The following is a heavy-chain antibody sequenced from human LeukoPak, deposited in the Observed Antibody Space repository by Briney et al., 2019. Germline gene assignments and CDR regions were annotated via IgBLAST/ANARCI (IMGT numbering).Heavy chain of an antibody. V-gene: IGHV1-18*01. CDR1: GYTLTSYG. Sequence: GASVKVSCKASGYTLTSYGISWVRQAPGQGLEWMGWISAYNGNTNYAQKLQGRVTMTTDTSTSTAYMELRSLRSDDTAVYYCARVRTFRIAAVYYMDVWGKGTTVTVSS. J-gene: IGHJ6*03. CDR3: ARVRTFRIAAVYYMDV. CDR2: ISAYNGNT. D-gene: IGHD6-13*01.